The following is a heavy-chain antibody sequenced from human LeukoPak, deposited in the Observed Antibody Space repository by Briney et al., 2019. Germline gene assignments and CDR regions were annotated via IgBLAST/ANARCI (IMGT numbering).Heavy chain of an antibody. J-gene: IGHJ4*02. CDR1: GFTFSSYA. CDR2: ISGSGGST. V-gene: IGHV3-23*01. D-gene: IGHD3-22*01. CDR3: AKDRIYYDSSGLTHDY. Sequence: SGGSLRLSCAASGFTFSSYAMSWVRQAPGKGLVWVSAISGSGGSTYYADSVKGRFTISRDNSKNTLYLQMNSLRAEDTAVYYCAKDRIYYDSSGLTHDYWGQGTLVTVSS.